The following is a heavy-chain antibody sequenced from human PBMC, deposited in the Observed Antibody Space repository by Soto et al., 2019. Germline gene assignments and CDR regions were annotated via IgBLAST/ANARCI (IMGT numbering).Heavy chain of an antibody. CDR2: ISGSGGST. D-gene: IGHD3-10*01. J-gene: IGHJ4*02. Sequence: QTGGSLRLSCAASGFTFSSHAMNWVRQAPGEGLEWVSAISGSGGSTNYADSVKGRFTISRDNSKNTLYLQMNSLRAEDTAIYYCANGEYQFRGYYDHWRQETLVTVSS. CDR1: GFTFSSHA. V-gene: IGHV3-23*01. CDR3: ANGEYQFRGYYDH.